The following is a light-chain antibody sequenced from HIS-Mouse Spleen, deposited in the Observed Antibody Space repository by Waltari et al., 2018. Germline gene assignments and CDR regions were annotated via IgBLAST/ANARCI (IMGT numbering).Light chain of an antibody. CDR1: SSDVGGYNY. CDR2: AVS. J-gene: IGLJ2*01. V-gene: IGLV2-11*01. Sequence: QSALTQPRSVSGSPGQSVTISCTGTSSDVGGYNYVSWYQQHPGKAPKLMIYAVSTRPSGLPVRFSGSKSGHTASLTISGLQAEDEADYYCCSYAGSYTLVFGGGTKLTVL. CDR3: CSYAGSYTLV.